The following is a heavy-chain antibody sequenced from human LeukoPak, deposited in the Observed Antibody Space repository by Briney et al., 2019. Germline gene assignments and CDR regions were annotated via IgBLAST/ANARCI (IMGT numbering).Heavy chain of an antibody. J-gene: IGHJ4*02. V-gene: IGHV3-23*01. CDR1: GFTVSRQS. D-gene: IGHD4-17*01. CDR2: ISGSGGST. Sequence: VGSLRRYSEAAGFTVSRQSISWVRQAPGKGLEWVSAISGSGGSTHYADSVKRRFTISRDNSRNTLYLQMNSLRAEDTAVYYCAKCGEDYGDSITDYWGQGTLVTVSS. CDR3: AKCGEDYGDSITDY.